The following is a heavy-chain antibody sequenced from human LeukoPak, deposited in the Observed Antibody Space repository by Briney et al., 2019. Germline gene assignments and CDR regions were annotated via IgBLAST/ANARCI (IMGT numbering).Heavy chain of an antibody. D-gene: IGHD5-24*01. V-gene: IGHV4-39*01. CDR1: GDSIRSSNYY. J-gene: IGHJ4*02. CDR3: ARHGWYGNNWYYVDY. Sequence: PSETLSLTCIVSGDSIRSSNYYWGWIRQPPGKGLEWIGNFFYSGSTYYNPSLKSRVTISVDTSKNQFSLKLRSVTAADTAVYYCARHGWYGNNWYYVDYWGQGTLVTVSS. CDR2: FFYSGST.